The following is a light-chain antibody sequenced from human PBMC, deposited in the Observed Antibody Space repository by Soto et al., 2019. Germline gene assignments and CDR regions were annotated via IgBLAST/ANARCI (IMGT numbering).Light chain of an antibody. V-gene: IGKV1-9*01. CDR1: QGISTS. CDR3: QQLNTYPYT. CDR2: AAS. Sequence: IQLTQSPSSLSASVGDRVTITCRASQGISTSLAWYQQKPGKAPQLLIYAASTLQSGVPSRFSGSGSGTDFTLTITSLQPEDSVTYYCQQLNTYPYTFGLGTKLEIK. J-gene: IGKJ2*01.